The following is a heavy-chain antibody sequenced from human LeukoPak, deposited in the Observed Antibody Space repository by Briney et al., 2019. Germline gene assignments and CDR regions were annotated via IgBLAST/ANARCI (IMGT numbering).Heavy chain of an antibody. CDR3: ARDPEYSSGFYDY. D-gene: IGHD6-19*01. V-gene: IGHV3-7*01. CDR2: IKQDGSEK. Sequence: PGGSLRLSCAASGFTFSSYWMSRVRQAPGKGLEWVANIKQDGSEKYYVDSVKGRFTISRDNAKNSLYLQMNSLRAEDTAVYYCARDPEYSSGFYDYWGQGTLVTVSS. J-gene: IGHJ4*02. CDR1: GFTFSSYW.